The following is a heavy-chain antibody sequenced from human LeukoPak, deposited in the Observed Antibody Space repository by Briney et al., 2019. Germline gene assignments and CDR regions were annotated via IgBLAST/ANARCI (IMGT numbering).Heavy chain of an antibody. J-gene: IGHJ5*01. D-gene: IGHD6-13*01. Sequence: SETLSLTCAVYGGSFSGYYWSWIRQPPGKGLEWIGEINHSGSTNYNPSLKSRVTISVDTSKNQFSLKLSSVTAADTAVYYCASYTIAATGNNLFHPRGQGTLVTVSS. CDR3: ASYTIAATGNNLFHP. CDR1: GGSFSGYY. V-gene: IGHV4-34*01. CDR2: INHSGST.